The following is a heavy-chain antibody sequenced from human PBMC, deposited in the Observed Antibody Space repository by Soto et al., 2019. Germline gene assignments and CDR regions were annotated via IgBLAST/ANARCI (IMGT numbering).Heavy chain of an antibody. J-gene: IGHJ6*02. V-gene: IGHV1-18*01. CDR3: ARVGLREVRGAKTYGMDV. D-gene: IGHD3-10*01. CDR1: GYTFTSYG. CDR2: ISAYNGNT. Sequence: QVQLVQSGAEVKKPGASVKVSCKASGYTFTSYGISWVRQAPGQGLEWMGWISAYNGNTNYAQKLQGRATMTTDTSKSTAYMELRSLRSDDTAVYYCARVGLREVRGAKTYGMDVWGQGTTVTVSS.